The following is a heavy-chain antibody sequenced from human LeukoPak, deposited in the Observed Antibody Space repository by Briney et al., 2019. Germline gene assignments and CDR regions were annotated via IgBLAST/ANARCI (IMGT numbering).Heavy chain of an antibody. CDR2: VYYSGST. CDR1: GDFITAYY. V-gene: IGHV4-59*01. Sequence: SETLSLTCTISGDFITAYYWSWIRQAPGKGLEWIGYVYYSGSTNYNPSLKSRVTISVDTSKNQFSLKLSSVTAADTAVYFCARARNYYDSSDYYYEGDAFDIWGQGTMVTVSS. J-gene: IGHJ3*02. D-gene: IGHD3-22*01. CDR3: ARARNYYDSSDYYYEGDAFDI.